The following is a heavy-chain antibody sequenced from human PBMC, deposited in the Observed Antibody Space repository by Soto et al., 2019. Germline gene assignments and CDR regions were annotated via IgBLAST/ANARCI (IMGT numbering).Heavy chain of an antibody. CDR3: AKAEGSSYGTEYSQH. J-gene: IGHJ1*01. D-gene: IGHD6-13*01. CDR2: IISSGGST. CDR1: GFTFSTYV. Sequence: EVQLLESGGGLVQPGGSLRLSCAASGFTFSTYVMNWVRQAPGKGLEWVSLIISSGGSTYYADSVKGRFTISRDNSKNTLYLQMTSLRADDTAVYYCAKAEGSSYGTEYSQHWGQGTLVTVSS. V-gene: IGHV3-23*01.